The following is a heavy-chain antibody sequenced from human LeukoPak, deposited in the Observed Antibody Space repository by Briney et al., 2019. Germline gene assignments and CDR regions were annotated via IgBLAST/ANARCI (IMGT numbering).Heavy chain of an antibody. Sequence: ASVKVSCKASGYTFTSYGISWVRQAPGQGLEWMGWISAYNGNTNYAQKLQGRVTMTTDTSTSTAYVELRSLRSDDTAVYYCNYYDSSGALDYWGQGTLVTVSS. CDR2: ISAYNGNT. V-gene: IGHV1-18*01. J-gene: IGHJ4*02. D-gene: IGHD3-22*01. CDR1: GYTFTSYG. CDR3: NYYDSSGALDY.